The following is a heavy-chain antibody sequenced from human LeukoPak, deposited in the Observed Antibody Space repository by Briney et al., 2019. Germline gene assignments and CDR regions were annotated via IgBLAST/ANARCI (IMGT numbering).Heavy chain of an antibody. CDR3: ARLTWLRTVDY. V-gene: IGHV4-59*08. J-gene: IGHJ4*02. Sequence: SGTLSLTCTVSGGSLSSYYWSWIRQPPGKGLEWIGYIYYSGSTYYNPSPKSRVTISVDTSKNQFSLKLSSVTAADTAVYYCARLTWLRTVDYWGQGTLVTVSS. D-gene: IGHD5-12*01. CDR2: IYYSGST. CDR1: GGSLSSYY.